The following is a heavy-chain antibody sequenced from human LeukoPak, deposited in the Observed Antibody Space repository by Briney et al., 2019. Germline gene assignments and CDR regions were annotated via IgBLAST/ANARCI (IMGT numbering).Heavy chain of an antibody. J-gene: IGHJ6*02. D-gene: IGHD2-15*01. CDR1: GYTFTGYY. V-gene: IGHV1-2*04. Sequence: ASVKVSCKASGYTFTGYYMHWVRQAPGQGLEWMGWINPNSGGTNYAQKFQGWVTMTRDTSISTAYMELSRLRSDDTAVYYCASNYRNCSGGSCYSGYYYGMDVWGQGTTVTVSS. CDR3: ASNYRNCSGGSCYSGYYYGMDV. CDR2: INPNSGGT.